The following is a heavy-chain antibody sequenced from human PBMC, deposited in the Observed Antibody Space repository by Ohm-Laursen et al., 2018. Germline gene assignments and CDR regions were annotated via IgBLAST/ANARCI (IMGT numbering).Heavy chain of an antibody. D-gene: IGHD6-13*01. Sequence: SLRLSCAASGFTFSSYEMNWVRQAPGKGLEWVSYISSSGSTIYYADSVKGRFTISRDNAKNSLYLQMNSLRAEDTAVYYCASTLGIAAPGDYWGQGTLVTVSS. CDR2: ISSSGSTI. CDR1: GFTFSSYE. CDR3: ASTLGIAAPGDY. V-gene: IGHV3-48*03. J-gene: IGHJ4*02.